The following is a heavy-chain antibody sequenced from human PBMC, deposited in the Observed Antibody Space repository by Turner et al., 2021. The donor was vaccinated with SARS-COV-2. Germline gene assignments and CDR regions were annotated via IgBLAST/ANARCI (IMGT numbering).Heavy chain of an antibody. D-gene: IGHD6-13*01. CDR2: ISSSSSYT. V-gene: IGHV3-11*06. CDR1: GFTFSAYY. J-gene: IGHJ6*02. Sequence: QVQLVESGGGLVKPGGSLRLSCAAYGFTFSAYYMSWIRQAPGKVLEWVSYISSSSSYTNYADSVKGRFTISRDNAKNSLYLQMNSLRAEDTAVYYCARDLLPDQQLRDDYYYCYGMDVWCQGTTVTVSS. CDR3: ARDLLPDQQLRDDYYYCYGMDV.